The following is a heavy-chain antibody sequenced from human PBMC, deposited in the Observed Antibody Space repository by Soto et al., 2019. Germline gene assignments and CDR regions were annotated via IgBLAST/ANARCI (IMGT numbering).Heavy chain of an antibody. CDR1: GFTLSHYE. D-gene: IGHD3-3*01. CDR3: AGSRRNDDFWSGPQLGDGMVF. CDR2: ISSTSSVI. Sequence: DVQLVESGGDLVQPGGSLRLSCAASGFTLSHYEMNWVRQAPGKGLEWLAYISSTSSVIYYAASVKGRFTISGDNGKKSLYLEGNSLRAEDTAVYYCAGSRRNDDFWSGPQLGDGMVFWCQGPTAIVS. V-gene: IGHV3-48*03. J-gene: IGHJ6*02.